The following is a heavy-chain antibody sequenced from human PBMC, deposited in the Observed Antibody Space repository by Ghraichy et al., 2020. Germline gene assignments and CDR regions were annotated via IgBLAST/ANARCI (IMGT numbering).Heavy chain of an antibody. J-gene: IGHJ6*02. CDR3: ARPTYGEGGPCYSDLDV. CDR2: IYYGGRT. CDR1: GGSISSSSYY. Sequence: ETLSLTCTVSGGSISSSSYYWGWIRQPPGQGLEWIGSIYYGGRTYYNPSLKSRATISVDTSMNQSSLRLSSVTAADTAVDYCARPTYGEGGPCYSDLDVWGQGTKVTVSS. D-gene: IGHD4-17*01. V-gene: IGHV4-39*01.